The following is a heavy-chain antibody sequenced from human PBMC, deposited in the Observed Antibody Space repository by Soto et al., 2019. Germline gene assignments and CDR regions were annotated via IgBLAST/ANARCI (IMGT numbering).Heavy chain of an antibody. D-gene: IGHD5-12*01. CDR1: GFSLSTRGVA. V-gene: IGHV2-5*02. J-gene: IGHJ4*02. CDR3: AHRPRGYAYYFDY. CDR2: IYWDEDK. Sequence: QITLKESGPTLVKPTQTLTLTCTFSGFSLSTRGVAVGWFRQHPGKALEWLARIYWDEDKWYSPSPKSRLTITDDTSKNQVVLTTANMDPVDTATYYCAHRPRGYAYYFDYWGQGTLVTVSS.